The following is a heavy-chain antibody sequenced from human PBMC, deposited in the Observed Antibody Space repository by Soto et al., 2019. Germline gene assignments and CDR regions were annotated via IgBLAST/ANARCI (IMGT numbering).Heavy chain of an antibody. Sequence: GESLKISCAASGFTFSSYWMHWVRQAPGKGLVWVSRINSDGSSTSYADSVKGRFTISRDNAKNTLYLQMNSLRAEDTAVYYCARDHYVGYCSSTSCYITYYYYYMDVWGKGTTVTVSS. CDR1: GFTFSSYW. J-gene: IGHJ6*03. CDR2: INSDGSST. D-gene: IGHD2-2*02. CDR3: ARDHYVGYCSSTSCYITYYYYYMDV. V-gene: IGHV3-74*01.